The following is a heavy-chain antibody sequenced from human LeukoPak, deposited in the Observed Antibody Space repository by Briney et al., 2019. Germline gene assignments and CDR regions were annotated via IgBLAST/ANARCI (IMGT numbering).Heavy chain of an antibody. CDR3: AGEMVVTAQNAFDI. Sequence: ASVKVSCKASGYTFTSYAMNWVRQAPGQGLEWMGWINTNTGNPTYAQGFTGRFVFSLDTSVSTAYLQISSLKAEDTAVYYCAGEMVVTAQNAFDIWGQGTMVTVSS. D-gene: IGHD2-21*02. V-gene: IGHV7-4-1*02. J-gene: IGHJ3*02. CDR1: GYTFTSYA. CDR2: INTNTGNP.